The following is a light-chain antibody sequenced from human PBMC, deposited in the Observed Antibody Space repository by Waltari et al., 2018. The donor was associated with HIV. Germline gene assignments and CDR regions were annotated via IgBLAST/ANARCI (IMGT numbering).Light chain of an antibody. CDR2: DAS. CDR3: QQYNNWPPYT. J-gene: IGKJ2*01. CDR1: QNVRGA. V-gene: IGKV3-15*01. Sequence: DIVLTQSPATLSVSPGDRATLSCTTSQNVRGALAWYQQKPGQAPRLLIFDASTRATGAPPRFSGRGSGTEFTLTISSLQSEDSAVYYCQQYNNWPPYTFGQGTKLEIK.